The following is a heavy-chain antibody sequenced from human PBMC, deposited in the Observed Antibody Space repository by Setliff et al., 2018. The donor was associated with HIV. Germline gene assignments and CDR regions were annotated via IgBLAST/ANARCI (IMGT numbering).Heavy chain of an antibody. CDR2: ISNSGSTI. J-gene: IGHJ3*02. Sequence: TGGSLRLSCAASGFTFSDYYMSWIRQAPGKGLEWVSYISNSGSTIYYADSVKGRFTISRDNAKNSLYLQMNSLRAEDTAVYYCARDSDVTSDAFDIWGQGTMVTVSS. V-gene: IGHV3-11*04. CDR1: GFTFSDYY. D-gene: IGHD4-17*01. CDR3: ARDSDVTSDAFDI.